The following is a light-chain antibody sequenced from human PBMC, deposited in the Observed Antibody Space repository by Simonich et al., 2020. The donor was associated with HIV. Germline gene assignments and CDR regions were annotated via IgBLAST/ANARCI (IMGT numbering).Light chain of an antibody. CDR2: WAS. J-gene: IGKJ3*01. V-gene: IGKV4-1*01. CDR1: QNVLYSSNNKNY. Sequence: DIVMTQSPDSLAVSLGERATFNCKSSQNVLYSSNNKNYLAWYQQKPGQPPKLLIYWASTRESGVPDRVSGSGSGTDFTLTISSLQAEDVAVYYCQQYYSTPLTFGPGTKVDIK. CDR3: QQYYSTPLT.